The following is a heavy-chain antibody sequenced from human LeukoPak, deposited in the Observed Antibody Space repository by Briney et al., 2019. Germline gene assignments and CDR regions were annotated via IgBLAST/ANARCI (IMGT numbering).Heavy chain of an antibody. D-gene: IGHD6-19*01. CDR3: ARDPWSEQSPDRGVWFDP. CDR1: GFTFSDYY. J-gene: IGHJ5*02. CDR2: ISSSSSYT. Sequence: GGSLRLSCAASGFTFSDYYMSWIRQAPGKGLEWVSHISSSSSYTNYADSVKGRFTISRDNAKNSLYLQMNSLRAEDTAVYYRARDPWSEQSPDRGVWFDPWGQGTLVTVSS. V-gene: IGHV3-11*06.